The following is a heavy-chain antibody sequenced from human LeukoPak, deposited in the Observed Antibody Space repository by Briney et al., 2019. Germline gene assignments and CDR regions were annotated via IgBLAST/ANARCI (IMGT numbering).Heavy chain of an antibody. J-gene: IGHJ4*02. CDR1: GFTFSSYA. V-gene: IGHV3-23*01. CDR3: AKDGQSIAARPGPYDY. D-gene: IGHD6-6*01. CDR2: ISGSGGST. Sequence: GGSLRLSCAASGFTFSSYAMSWVRQAPGKGLEWVSAISGSGGSTYYADSVKGRFTISRDNSKNTLYLQMNSLRAEDTAVYYCAKDGQSIAARPGPYDYWGQGTLVTVSS.